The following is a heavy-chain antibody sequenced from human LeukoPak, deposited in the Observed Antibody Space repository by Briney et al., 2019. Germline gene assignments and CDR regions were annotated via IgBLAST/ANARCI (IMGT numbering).Heavy chain of an antibody. D-gene: IGHD3-22*01. Sequence: SETLSLTCTVSGDSISSNFWSWIRQSPGKGLEWIGYIYGSGSTSYNPSLKSRVTISVDTSKNQFSLKLSSVTAADTAVYYCATRLKYYDSSGYPFDYWGQGTLVTVSS. CDR1: GDSISSNF. V-gene: IGHV4-59*12. J-gene: IGHJ4*02. CDR3: ATRLKYYDSSGYPFDY. CDR2: IYGSGST.